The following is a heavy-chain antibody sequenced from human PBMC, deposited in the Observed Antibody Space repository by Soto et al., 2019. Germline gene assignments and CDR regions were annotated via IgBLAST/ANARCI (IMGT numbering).Heavy chain of an antibody. CDR3: AREHDFWSNYCFDY. Sequence: QVKLVQSGAEVKKPGASVKVSCEASGYTFTSYSIHWVRQAPGQRLEWMGWINAGNGNTKYSQKVQGRVTITRDTSASTAYMELSSLTSEDTAVYYCAREHDFWSNYCFDYWGQGTLVTVSS. CDR2: INAGNGNT. V-gene: IGHV1-3*01. J-gene: IGHJ4*02. D-gene: IGHD3-3*01. CDR1: GYTFTSYS.